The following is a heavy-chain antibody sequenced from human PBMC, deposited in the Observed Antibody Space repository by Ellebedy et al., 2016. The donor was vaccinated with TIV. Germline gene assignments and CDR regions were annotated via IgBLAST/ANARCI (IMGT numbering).Heavy chain of an antibody. CDR3: GRHLPAHLGPPTWYFQD. V-gene: IGHV4-39*01. Sequence: MPSETLSLTCVVSGGSISIGTSHWGWVRQPPGRRLEWIGSIYCRWGTCHNPSPKSRVTISLDTSKNQVSLNLTSVTAADTAIYYCGRHLPAHLGPPTWYFQDWGRGTQVTVSS. J-gene: IGHJ1*01. D-gene: IGHD7-27*01. CDR2: IYCRWGT. CDR1: GGSISIGTSH.